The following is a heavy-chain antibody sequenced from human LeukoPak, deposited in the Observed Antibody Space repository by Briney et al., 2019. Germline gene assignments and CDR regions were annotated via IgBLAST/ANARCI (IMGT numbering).Heavy chain of an antibody. D-gene: IGHD3-9*01. V-gene: IGHV4-59*11. Sequence: SETLSLTCTVSGGSISSHYWSWIRQPPGKGLEWIGYIYYTGNTNYNPSLKSRVTISVDTSKNQFSLKLNSVTAADTAVYYRARRAYYDILTGYKYWYFDLWGRGTLVTVSS. CDR3: ARRAYYDILTGYKYWYFDL. J-gene: IGHJ2*01. CDR2: IYYTGNT. CDR1: GGSISSHY.